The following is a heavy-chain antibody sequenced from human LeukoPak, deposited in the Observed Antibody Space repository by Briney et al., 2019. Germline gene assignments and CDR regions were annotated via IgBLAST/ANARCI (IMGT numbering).Heavy chain of an antibody. CDR2: ISGSGGST. CDR1: GFTFSSHA. V-gene: IGHV3-23*01. CDR3: AKDPNSYDSSTPGLGDY. Sequence: PGGSLRLSCAASGFTFSSHAMSWVRQAPGKGLEWVSAISGSGGSTYYADSVKGRFTISRDNSKNTLYVQMNSLRAEDTAVYYCAKDPNSYDSSTPGLGDYWGQGTLVTVSS. J-gene: IGHJ4*02. D-gene: IGHD3-22*01.